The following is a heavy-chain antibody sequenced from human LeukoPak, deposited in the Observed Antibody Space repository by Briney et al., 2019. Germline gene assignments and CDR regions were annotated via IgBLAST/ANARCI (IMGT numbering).Heavy chain of an antibody. CDR1: GGSISGYY. D-gene: IGHD2-15*01. V-gene: IGHV4-4*07. J-gene: IGHJ4*02. CDR2: IYTSGSP. Sequence: PSETLSLTCTVSGGSISGYYWTWIRQPAGKGLEWIGRIYTSGSPKYNPSLKSRVTMSVDTSKNQFSLKLSSVTAADTAVYYCAGRSSYWYYFDYWGQGTLVTVSS. CDR3: AGRSSYWYYFDY.